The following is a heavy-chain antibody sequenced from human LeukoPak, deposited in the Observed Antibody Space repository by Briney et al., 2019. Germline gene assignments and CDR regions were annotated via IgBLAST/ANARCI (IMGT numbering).Heavy chain of an antibody. J-gene: IGHJ4*02. V-gene: IGHV3-53*01. Sequence: PGGSLRLSCAASGFIVSNNYMSWVRQAPGKGLEWVSLLYSTGATYYADYVAGRFTISIVICKDTEFLQINNLNALNTAVYYCASGGLGARKYYSDPFHYWGQGTLVTVSS. CDR2: LYSTGAT. CDR3: ASGGLGARKYYSDPFHY. D-gene: IGHD3-16*01. CDR1: GFIVSNNY.